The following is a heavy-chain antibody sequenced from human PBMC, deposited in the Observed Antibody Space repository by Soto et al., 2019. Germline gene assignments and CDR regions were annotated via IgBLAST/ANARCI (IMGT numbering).Heavy chain of an antibody. Sequence: ASVKVSCKASGDTFTTYDINWVRQATGHGLEWMGWINPNSGNIGYAQRFQGRVTMTRDTTIRTAYMEVSSLRSDDTAVYYCARGRASGSYYLLDYWGQGTLVTVSS. CDR3: ARGRASGSYYLLDY. D-gene: IGHD3-10*01. V-gene: IGHV1-8*01. CDR1: GDTFTTYD. J-gene: IGHJ4*02. CDR2: INPNSGNI.